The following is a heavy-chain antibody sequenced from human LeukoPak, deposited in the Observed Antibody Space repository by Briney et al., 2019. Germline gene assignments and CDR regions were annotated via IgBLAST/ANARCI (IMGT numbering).Heavy chain of an antibody. V-gene: IGHV4-59*01. J-gene: IGHJ6*02. CDR2: IYYSGST. CDR1: GGSISSYY. CDR3: ARSGMTYYDILTGYSPYYYYYGMDV. Sequence: SETLSLTCTVSGGSISSYYWGWIRQPPGKGLEWIGYIYYSGSTNYNPSLKSRVTISVDTSKNQFSLKLSSVTAADTAVYYCARSGMTYYDILTGYSPYYYYYGMDVWGQGTTVTVSS. D-gene: IGHD3-9*01.